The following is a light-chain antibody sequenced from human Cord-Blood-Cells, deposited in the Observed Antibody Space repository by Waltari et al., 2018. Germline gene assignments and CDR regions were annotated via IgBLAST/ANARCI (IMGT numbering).Light chain of an antibody. CDR2: YVS. V-gene: IGLV2-14*01. Sequence: QSALTQPASVSGSPGQSITIPCTGTRSDVGGYNYVFWYQQHPGKAPKLMIYYVSNRPSGVSNRFSGSKSGNTASLTISGLQAEDEADYYCSSYTSSSTLVFGGGTKLTVL. CDR3: SSYTSSSTLV. CDR1: RSDVGGYNY. J-gene: IGLJ3*02.